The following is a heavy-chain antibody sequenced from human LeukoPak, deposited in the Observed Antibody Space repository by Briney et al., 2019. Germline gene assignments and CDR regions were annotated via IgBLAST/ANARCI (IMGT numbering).Heavy chain of an antibody. CDR2: INPSGGST. Sequence: GASVKVSCKASGYTFTSYYMHWVRQAPGQGLEWMGIINPSGGSTSYAQKFQGRVTMTRDTSTSTVYMELSSLRSEDTAVYYCASLPEVYYDSSGITDYWGQGTLVTVSS. J-gene: IGHJ4*02. CDR3: ASLPEVYYDSSGITDY. V-gene: IGHV1-46*01. D-gene: IGHD3-22*01. CDR1: GYTFTSYY.